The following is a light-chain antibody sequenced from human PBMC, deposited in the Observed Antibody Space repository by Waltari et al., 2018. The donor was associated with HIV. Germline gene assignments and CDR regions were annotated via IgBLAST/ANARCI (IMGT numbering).Light chain of an antibody. Sequence: QSALTQPASVSVSPGQSITISCTGTSSDVGSYNLVPWYQQHPGKAPKLMIYEGSKRPSGVSNRFSGSKSGSTASLTISGLQAEDEAGYYCCSYAGSSPVLFGGGTKLTVL. J-gene: IGLJ2*01. V-gene: IGLV2-23*01. CDR1: SSDVGSYNL. CDR3: CSYAGSSPVL. CDR2: EGS.